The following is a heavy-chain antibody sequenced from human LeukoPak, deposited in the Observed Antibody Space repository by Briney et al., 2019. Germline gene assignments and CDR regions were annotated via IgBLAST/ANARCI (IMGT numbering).Heavy chain of an antibody. CDR3: ATHTAAGYYYYGMDV. CDR2: INPNSGGT. D-gene: IGHD6-13*01. V-gene: IGHV1-2*02. J-gene: IGHJ6*02. CDR1: GYTFTGYY. Sequence: ASVKVSCKASGYTFTGYYMHWVRQAPGQGLGWMGWINPNSGGTNYAQKFQGRVTMTRDTSISTAYMELSRLRSDDTAVYYCATHTAAGYYYYGMDVWGQGTTVTVSS.